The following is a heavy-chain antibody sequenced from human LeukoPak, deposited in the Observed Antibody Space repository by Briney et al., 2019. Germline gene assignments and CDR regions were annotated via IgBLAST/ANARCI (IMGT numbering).Heavy chain of an antibody. CDR3: AREWRGMDV. CDR1: GGSISGGGYS. J-gene: IGHJ6*02. CDR2: IYHSGST. V-gene: IGHV4-30-2*01. Sequence: SETLSLTCAVSGGSISGGGYSWSWIRQPPGKGLEWIGYIYHSGSTYYNPSLKSRVTISVDRSKNQFSLKLSSVTAADTAVYYCAREWRGMDVWGQGTTVTVSS.